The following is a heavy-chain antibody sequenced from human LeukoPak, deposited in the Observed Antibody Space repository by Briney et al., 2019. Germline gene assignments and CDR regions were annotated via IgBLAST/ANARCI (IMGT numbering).Heavy chain of an antibody. CDR1: GFTFSDYH. J-gene: IGHJ3*02. V-gene: IGHV3-11*04. Sequence: GGSLRLSCAASGFTFSDYHMSWIRQAPGKGLEWVSYISSSGSTIYYADSVKGRFTISRDNAKNPLYLQMNSLRAEDTAVYYCARDPGFGGNPPPYAFDIWGQGTMVTVSS. D-gene: IGHD4-23*01. CDR2: ISSSGSTI. CDR3: ARDPGFGGNPPPYAFDI.